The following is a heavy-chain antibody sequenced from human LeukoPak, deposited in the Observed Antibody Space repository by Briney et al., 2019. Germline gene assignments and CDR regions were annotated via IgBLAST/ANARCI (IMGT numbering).Heavy chain of an antibody. D-gene: IGHD6-19*01. Sequence: GESLKISCKGSGYRFASYWIGWVRQMPGKGLEWMRIIYPGDSDTRYSPSFQGQVTISADKSITTAYLQWSSLKASDTAMYYCARQDSSGWLDPWGQGTLVTVSS. CDR2: IYPGDSDT. CDR3: ARQDSSGWLDP. V-gene: IGHV5-51*01. J-gene: IGHJ5*02. CDR1: GYRFASYW.